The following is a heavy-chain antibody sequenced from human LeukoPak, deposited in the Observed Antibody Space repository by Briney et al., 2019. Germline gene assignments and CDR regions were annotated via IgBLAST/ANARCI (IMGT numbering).Heavy chain of an antibody. V-gene: IGHV3-23*01. CDR2: IIASSGST. CDR1: GFSISNSA. CDR3: AKGAYDYIEMGYFDY. D-gene: IGHD5-12*01. Sequence: SGGSLSLSCAASGFSISNSAMSWVRQAPGKGLEWVSLIIASSGSTFYADSVKGRFTISRDNSKNTLFLQMNSLRAEDTAVYYCAKGAYDYIEMGYFDYWGQGTLVTVSS. J-gene: IGHJ4*02.